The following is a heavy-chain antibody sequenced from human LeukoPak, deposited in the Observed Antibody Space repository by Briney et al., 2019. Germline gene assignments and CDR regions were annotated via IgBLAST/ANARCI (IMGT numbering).Heavy chain of an antibody. V-gene: IGHV3-23*01. Sequence: GGSLRLSCEASGFIFSSYSMTWVRRAPGTGLQCISTLSGNSAEVFYAESVKGRFTISRDNSMNTLYLEMNNLRADDMALYYCARGGSGWFGRTDYWGQGTLVTVSS. CDR3: ARGGSGWFGRTDY. D-gene: IGHD6-19*01. CDR2: LSGNSAEV. CDR1: GFIFSSYS. J-gene: IGHJ4*02.